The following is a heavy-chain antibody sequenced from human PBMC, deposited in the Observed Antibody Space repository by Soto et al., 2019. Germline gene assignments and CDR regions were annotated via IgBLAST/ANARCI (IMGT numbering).Heavy chain of an antibody. V-gene: IGHV3-23*01. CDR2: ITDSGTGT. D-gene: IGHD6-13*01. CDR3: AKGLINGRWYAED. J-gene: IGHJ4*01. CDR1: GFTFSSCV. Sequence: EVHLLESGGGLVHPGESLRLSCGASGFTFSSCVMTWVRQAPGKGLEWVSCITDSGTGTYYADSVKGRFTISRDNSKNTMHLQMNNLRVEDTGVYYCAKGLINGRWYAEDWGHVTLVTVSS.